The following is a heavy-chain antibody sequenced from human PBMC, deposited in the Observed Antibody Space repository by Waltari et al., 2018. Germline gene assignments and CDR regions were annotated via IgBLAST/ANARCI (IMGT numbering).Heavy chain of an antibody. CDR3: VRESYGNDI. V-gene: IGHV3-15*01. J-gene: IGHJ4*02. CDR1: GYTFNNAW. CDR2: IKREMDGGTA. Sequence: EVQLVESGGGLVKPGESLRLSCVGSGYTFNNAWMSWVRQAPGKGLGWVGRIKREMDGGTAEYVESVKDRFTISRDDSKNTLYLQMNSLKSEDSAVYFCVRESYGNDIWGEGTLVTVSS. D-gene: IGHD3-16*02.